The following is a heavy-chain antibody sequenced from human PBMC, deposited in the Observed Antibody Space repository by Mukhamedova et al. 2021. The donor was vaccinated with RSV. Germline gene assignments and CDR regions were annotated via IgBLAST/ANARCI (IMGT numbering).Heavy chain of an antibody. V-gene: IGHV4-30-4*08. J-gene: IGHJ5*02. CDR2: INYSGST. D-gene: IGHD3-22*01. CDR3: ARATVRASYYYDSSGYYSRFDP. Sequence: SWIRQPPGKGLEWIGYINYSGSTYYNPSLKSRVTISVDTSKNQFSLKLSSVTAADTAVYYCARATVRASYYYDSSGYYSRFDPWG.